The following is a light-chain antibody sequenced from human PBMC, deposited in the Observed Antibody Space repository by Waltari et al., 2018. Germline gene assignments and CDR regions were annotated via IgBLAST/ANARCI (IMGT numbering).Light chain of an antibody. CDR3: SSYAGSDNFVV. J-gene: IGLJ2*01. V-gene: IGLV2-8*01. CDR2: EVS. Sequence: QSALTQPPSASGSPGQSVTISCTGTSSDVGGYNYVSWYHQHPDKAPKLMIYEVSKRPSGVPDRFSGSKSDNTASLTVSGLQAEDEADYYCSSYAGSDNFVVFGGGTKLTVL. CDR1: SSDVGGYNY.